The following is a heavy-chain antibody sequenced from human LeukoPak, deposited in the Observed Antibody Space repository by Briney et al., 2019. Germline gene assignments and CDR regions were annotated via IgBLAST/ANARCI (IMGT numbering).Heavy chain of an antibody. CDR1: GFTFSSYS. D-gene: IGHD6-6*01. Sequence: GGSLRLSCAASGFTFSSYSMNWVRQAPGKGLEWVSSISSSSSYIYYADSVKGRFTISRDNAKNSLYLQMNSLRAEDTAVYYCARHLYSSSSWFDPWGQGTLVTVSS. J-gene: IGHJ5*02. CDR2: ISSSSSYI. V-gene: IGHV3-21*01. CDR3: ARHLYSSSSWFDP.